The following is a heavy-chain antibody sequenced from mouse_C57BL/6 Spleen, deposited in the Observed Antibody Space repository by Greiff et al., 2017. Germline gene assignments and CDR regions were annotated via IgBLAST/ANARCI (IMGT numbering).Heavy chain of an antibody. V-gene: IGHV8-8*01. Sequence: QVTLKESGPGILQPSQTLSLTCSFSGFSLSTFGMGVGWIRQPSGKGLEWLAHIWWDDDKYYNPALKSRLTSSKDTSKNQVFLKIANVDTADTATYYCEYDYDGEGAMDYWGQGTSVTVSS. CDR1: GFSLSTFGMG. J-gene: IGHJ4*01. CDR3: EYDYDGEGAMDY. D-gene: IGHD2-4*01. CDR2: IWWDDDK.